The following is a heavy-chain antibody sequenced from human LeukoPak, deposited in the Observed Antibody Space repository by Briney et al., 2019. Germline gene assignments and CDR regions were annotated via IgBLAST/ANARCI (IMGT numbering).Heavy chain of an antibody. Sequence: GGSLRLSCAASGFTFSTYDMSWVRQAPGRGLEWVSTISNSGDATFYADAVKGRFTISRDNSKNTLYLQMYSLRAEDTAIYYCAKAPPYTKYFDYWGQGTLLTVSS. CDR2: ISNSGDAT. CDR1: GFTFSTYD. V-gene: IGHV3-23*01. J-gene: IGHJ4*02. CDR3: AKAPPYTKYFDY. D-gene: IGHD1-1*01.